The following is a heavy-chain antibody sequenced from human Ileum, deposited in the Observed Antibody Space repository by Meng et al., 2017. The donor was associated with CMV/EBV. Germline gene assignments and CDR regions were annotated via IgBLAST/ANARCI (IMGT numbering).Heavy chain of an antibody. Sequence: ASVKVSCKASGYTFTSYGISWVRQAPGQGLEWMGWIRAYNGNTNYAQKLQGRVTMTTDTSTSTAYMELRSLRSDDTAVYYCAREAYYDFWSGYPNYYYYGMDVWGQGTTVTVSS. CDR2: IRAYNGNT. J-gene: IGHJ6*02. CDR3: AREAYYDFWSGYPNYYYYGMDV. D-gene: IGHD3-3*01. CDR1: GYTFTSYG. V-gene: IGHV1-18*01.